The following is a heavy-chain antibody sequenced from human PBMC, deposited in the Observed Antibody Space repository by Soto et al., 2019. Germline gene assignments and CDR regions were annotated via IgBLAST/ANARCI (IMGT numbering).Heavy chain of an antibody. J-gene: IGHJ6*02. CDR3: ARAQLPQDYYYGMDV. CDR1: GGSISSYY. CDR2: IYYSGST. Sequence: QVQLQESGPGLVKPSETLSLTCTVSGGSISSYYWSWIRQPPGKGLEWIGYIYYSGSTNYNPSLKGRVTISVDTSKNQFSLKLSSVTAADTAVYYCARAQLPQDYYYGMDVWGQGTTVTVSS. V-gene: IGHV4-59*01. D-gene: IGHD2-2*01.